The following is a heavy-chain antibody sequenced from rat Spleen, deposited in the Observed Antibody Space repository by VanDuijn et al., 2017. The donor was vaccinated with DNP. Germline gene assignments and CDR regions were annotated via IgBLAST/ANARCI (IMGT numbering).Heavy chain of an antibody. CDR3: TTGVPTEPY. J-gene: IGHJ3*01. CDR2: IKAKSNNYAT. D-gene: IGHD1-4*01. CDR1: GFTFSYAW. Sequence: EVQLVETGGSLVQPGKSLKLTCATSGFTFSYAWMHWIRQSPEKQLEWIAQIKAKSNNYATYYAESVKGRFTISRDDSKSIVYLQMNRLKEEDTAIYYCTTGVPTEPYWGQGTLVTVSS. V-gene: IGHV6-8*01.